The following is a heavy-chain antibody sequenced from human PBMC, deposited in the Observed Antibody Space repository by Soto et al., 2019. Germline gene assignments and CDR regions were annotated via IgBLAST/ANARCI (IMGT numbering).Heavy chain of an antibody. CDR3: ARDYYYDSRGFPGAYYYGMDV. CDR2: ISYSGSA. J-gene: IGHJ6*02. D-gene: IGHD3-22*01. V-gene: IGHV4-59*01. Sequence: PSETLSLTCTVSGGSISSYYWSWIRQLPGQXLEWIGHISYSGSAKYNPSLKSRVTILVDTSKNQVSLKLSSVTAADTAVYYCARDYYYDSRGFPGAYYYGMDVWGQGTTVTVSS. CDR1: GGSISSYY.